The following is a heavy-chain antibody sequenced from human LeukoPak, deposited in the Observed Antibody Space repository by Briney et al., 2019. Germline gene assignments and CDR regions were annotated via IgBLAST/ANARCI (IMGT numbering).Heavy chain of an antibody. J-gene: IGHJ4*02. Sequence: ASVKVSCKASGYTFTGYYMHWVRQAPGQGLEWMGVINPSGGSASFTQKFQGRVTMTRDMSTSTVYMELSSLRSEDTAVYYCARDSAGNSGWLILDYWGQGTLVTVSS. D-gene: IGHD6-19*01. CDR2: INPSGGSA. CDR3: ARDSAGNSGWLILDY. CDR1: GYTFTGYY. V-gene: IGHV1-46*01.